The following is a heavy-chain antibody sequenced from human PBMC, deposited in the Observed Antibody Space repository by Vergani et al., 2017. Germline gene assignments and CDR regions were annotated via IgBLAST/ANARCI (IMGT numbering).Heavy chain of an antibody. CDR3: AGDPRGYGGDPEDYYYGMDV. D-gene: IGHD2-21*02. CDR1: GATFRSNT. V-gene: IGHV1-69*08. CDR2: IIPVLGKT. Sequence: QVQLVQSGAEVKKPGSSVKVSCKASGATFRSNTISWVRQVPGQGLEWMGRIIPVLGKTKYAQDFQGRLTITADTSTSTAYMELNSLRSQDTAVYYCAGDPRGYGGDPEDYYYGMDVWVQGTTVTVSS. J-gene: IGHJ6*02.